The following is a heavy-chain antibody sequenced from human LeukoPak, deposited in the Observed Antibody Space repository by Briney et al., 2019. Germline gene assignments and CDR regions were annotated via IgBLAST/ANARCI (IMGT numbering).Heavy chain of an antibody. V-gene: IGHV3-23*01. D-gene: IGHD1-26*01. Sequence: PGGSLRLSCAASGFTFSSYAMSWVRQAPGKGLEWVSAISGSGGSTYYADSVKGRFTISRDNSKNTLYLQMNSLRAEDTAVYYCAKGPGIVGATSYFDYWGQGTLVTVSS. CDR2: ISGSGGST. CDR3: AKGPGIVGATSYFDY. CDR1: GFTFSSYA. J-gene: IGHJ4*02.